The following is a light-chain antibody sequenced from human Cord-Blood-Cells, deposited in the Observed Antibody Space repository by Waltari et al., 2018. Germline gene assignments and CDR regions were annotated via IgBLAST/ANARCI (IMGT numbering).Light chain of an antibody. CDR3: LLSYSGAAV. V-gene: IGLV7-46*01. J-gene: IGLJ7*01. CDR2: DTS. Sequence: AVVTQEPSLTVPPGGPATPTCGSSTGAATGGHYPYWFPQKPGQAPRTLIYDTSNKHSWTPARFSGSLLGGKAALTLSGAQPEDEAEYYCLLSYSGAAVFGGGTQLTVL. CDR1: TGAATGGHY.